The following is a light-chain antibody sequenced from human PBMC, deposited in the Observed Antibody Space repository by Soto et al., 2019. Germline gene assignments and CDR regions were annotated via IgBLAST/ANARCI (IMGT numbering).Light chain of an antibody. CDR2: GAS. CDR3: HHYGSSPRT. Sequence: EIVLTQSPGTLSLSPGDRATLSCRASQSVSSNFLAWYQQKPGQAPRLLIYGASIRATGIPDRFSGSGSGTHFTLTIRRLEPEDFAMYFCHHYGSSPRTFGQGTKVEIK. CDR1: QSVSSNF. J-gene: IGKJ1*01. V-gene: IGKV3-20*01.